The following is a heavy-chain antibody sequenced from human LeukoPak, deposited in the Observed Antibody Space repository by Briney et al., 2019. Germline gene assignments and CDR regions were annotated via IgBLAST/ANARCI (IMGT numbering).Heavy chain of an antibody. V-gene: IGHV4-59*01. J-gene: IGHJ2*01. CDR2: IFYTGST. CDR3: ARAEAAAAGNSWYFDL. Sequence: SETLSLTCTVSGGSIRSYYWSWIRQPPGKRLEWIGYIFYTGSTNYNPSLKSRVTMSVDTSKNQFSLKLSSVTAADTAVYYCARAEAAAAGNSWYFDLWGRGTLVTVSS. D-gene: IGHD6-13*01. CDR1: GGSIRSYY.